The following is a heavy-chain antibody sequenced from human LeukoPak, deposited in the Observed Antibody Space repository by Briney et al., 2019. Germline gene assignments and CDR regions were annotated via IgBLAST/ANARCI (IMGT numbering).Heavy chain of an antibody. V-gene: IGHV3-30*18. D-gene: IGHD3-22*01. J-gene: IGHJ4*02. CDR3: AKDLGNYDSSGYGGDLRDY. CDR1: GFTFSSYG. CDR2: ISYDGSNK. Sequence: GRSLRLSCAASGFTFSSYGMHWVRQAPGKGLEWVAVISYDGSNKYYADSVKGRFTISRDNSKNTLYLQMNSLRAEDTAVYYCAKDLGNYDSSGYGGDLRDYWGQGTLVTVSS.